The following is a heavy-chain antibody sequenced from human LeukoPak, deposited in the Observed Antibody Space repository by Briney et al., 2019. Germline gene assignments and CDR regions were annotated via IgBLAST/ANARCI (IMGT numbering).Heavy chain of an antibody. D-gene: IGHD3-22*01. Sequence: LPGGSPRLSCAASGFTFSSYWMSWVRQAPGKGLEWVANIKQDGSEKYYVDSVKGRFTISRDNAKNSLYLQMNSLRAEDTAVYYCARDLADYYDSSGYFYWGQGTLVTVSS. J-gene: IGHJ4*02. V-gene: IGHV3-7*01. CDR3: ARDLADYYDSSGYFY. CDR1: GFTFSSYW. CDR2: IKQDGSEK.